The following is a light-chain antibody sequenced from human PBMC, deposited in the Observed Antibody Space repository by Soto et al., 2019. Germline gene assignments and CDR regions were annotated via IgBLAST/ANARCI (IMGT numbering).Light chain of an antibody. CDR2: EGS. Sequence: QSGLTQPASGSGSPGQSITISGTGTSSDVGSYNLVSWYQQHPGKDPKLMIYEGSKRPSGVSNRFSGSKSGNTASLTISGLQAADEGDYYCCSYAGSSTLVFGGGTKLTVL. CDR3: CSYAGSSTLV. V-gene: IGLV2-23*01. CDR1: SSDVGSYNL. J-gene: IGLJ2*01.